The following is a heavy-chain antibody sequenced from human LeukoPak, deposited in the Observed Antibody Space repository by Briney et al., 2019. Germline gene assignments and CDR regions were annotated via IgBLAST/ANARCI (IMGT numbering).Heavy chain of an antibody. CDR1: GTTLTNYG. V-gene: IGHV3-23*01. Sequence: GGSLRLSCAVSGTTLTNYGMSWVRQAPGKGLEWVSAISGSGGSTYYADSVKGRFTISRDNSKNTLYLQMNSLRAEDTAVYYCAKDDLVRGVPSSLFDYWGQGTLVTVSS. J-gene: IGHJ4*02. CDR2: ISGSGGST. D-gene: IGHD3-10*01. CDR3: AKDDLVRGVPSSLFDY.